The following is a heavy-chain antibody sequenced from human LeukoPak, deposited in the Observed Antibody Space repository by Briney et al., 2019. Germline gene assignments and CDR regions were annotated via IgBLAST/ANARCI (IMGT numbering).Heavy chain of an antibody. Sequence: GGSLRLSCSASGFTFSSYAMHWVRQAPEKGLECVSTISSNGGSTHYADSVKGRFTISRDNSKNTLYLQMTSLRAEDTAVYYCVKDDAFSGSYPSWGQETLVTVSS. CDR1: GFTFSSYA. D-gene: IGHD3-10*01. V-gene: IGHV3-64D*09. J-gene: IGHJ4*02. CDR2: ISSNGGST. CDR3: VKDDAFSGSYPS.